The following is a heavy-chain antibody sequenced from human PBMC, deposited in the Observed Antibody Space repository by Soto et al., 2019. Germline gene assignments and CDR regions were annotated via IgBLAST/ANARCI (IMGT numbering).Heavy chain of an antibody. CDR3: AKEPWDIVVVPSAMQVELNWIDP. Sequence: HPGGSLRLSCAASGFTFSSYAMSWVRQAPGKGLEWVSAISGSGGSTYYADSVKGRFTISRDNSKNTLYLQMNSLRAEDTAVYYCAKEPWDIVVVPSAMQVELNWIDPRGQGTLVTVSS. CDR2: ISGSGGST. J-gene: IGHJ5*02. D-gene: IGHD2-2*01. V-gene: IGHV3-23*01. CDR1: GFTFSSYA.